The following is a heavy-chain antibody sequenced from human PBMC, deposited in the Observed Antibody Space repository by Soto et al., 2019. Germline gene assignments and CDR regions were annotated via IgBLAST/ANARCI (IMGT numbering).Heavy chain of an antibody. V-gene: IGHV3-72*01. CDR3: GRRKGGFLYYYLDV. CDR1: GFTFSDHY. CDR2: ARNKDNSYFT. J-gene: IGHJ6*03. Sequence: EVQLVESGGGLVQPGGSLRLSCAASGFTFSDHYMDWVRQAPGKGLEWVGRARNKDNSYFTEYAASVKGRVTNSRDESQDSLYLEMNCLKTEDTAVYYCGRRKGGFLYYYLDVWGKGTTVNGS.